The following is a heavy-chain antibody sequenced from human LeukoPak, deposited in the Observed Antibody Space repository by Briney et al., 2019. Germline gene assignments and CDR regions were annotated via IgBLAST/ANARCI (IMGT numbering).Heavy chain of an antibody. CDR2: IYSGGST. Sequence: GGSLRLSCAASGFTVSSNYMSWVRQAPGKGLEWVSVIYSGGSTYYADSVKGRFTISRDNSKNTLYLQMNSLRAEDTAVYYCATRRYSGYDSYYYYGMDVWGQGTTVTVSS. J-gene: IGHJ6*02. V-gene: IGHV3-53*01. CDR1: GFTVSSNY. D-gene: IGHD5-12*01. CDR3: ATRRYSGYDSYYYYGMDV.